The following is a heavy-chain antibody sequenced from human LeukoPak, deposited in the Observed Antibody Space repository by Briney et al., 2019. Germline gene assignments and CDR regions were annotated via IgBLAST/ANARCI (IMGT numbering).Heavy chain of an antibody. CDR2: IGTAGDT. CDR3: ARASGSYYSAPLDY. V-gene: IGHV3-13*01. D-gene: IGHD1-26*01. J-gene: IGHJ4*02. Sequence: GRSLRLSCAASGFTFSSYGMHWVRQATGKGLEWVSAIGTAGDTYYPGSVKGRFTISRENAKNSLYLQMNSLRAEDTAVYYCARASGSYYSAPLDYWGQGTLVTVSS. CDR1: GFTFSSYG.